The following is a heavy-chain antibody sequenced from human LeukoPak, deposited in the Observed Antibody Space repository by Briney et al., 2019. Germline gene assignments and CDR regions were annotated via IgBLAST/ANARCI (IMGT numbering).Heavy chain of an antibody. CDR1: GFTFSSYG. Sequence: PGGSLRLSCAASGFTFSSYGMHWVRQAPGKGLEWVSAISGSGGSTYYADSVRGRFSISRDSSKNTLHLQMNSLRAEDTAVYYCAKDRGYSYGLDYWGQGTLVTVSS. CDR2: ISGSGGST. CDR3: AKDRGYSYGLDY. V-gene: IGHV3-23*01. J-gene: IGHJ4*02. D-gene: IGHD5-18*01.